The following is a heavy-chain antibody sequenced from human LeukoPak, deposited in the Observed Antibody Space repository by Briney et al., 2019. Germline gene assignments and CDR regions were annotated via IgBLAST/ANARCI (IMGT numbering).Heavy chain of an antibody. V-gene: IGHV1-8*01. CDR1: GYTFTSYD. CDR2: MNPNSGNT. Sequence: GASVKVSCKASGYTFTSYDINWVRQATGQGLEWMGGMNPNSGNTGYAQRFQGRVTMTRNTSISTAYMELSSLRSEDTAVYYCARVQGDFWKWFDPWGQGPLVTVSS. D-gene: IGHD3-3*01. J-gene: IGHJ5*02. CDR3: ARVQGDFWKWFDP.